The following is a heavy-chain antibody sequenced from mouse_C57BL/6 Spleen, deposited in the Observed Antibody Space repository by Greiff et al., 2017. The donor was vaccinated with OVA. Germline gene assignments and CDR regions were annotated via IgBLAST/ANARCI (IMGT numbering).Heavy chain of an antibody. CDR3: VRYSNYDGFAY. CDR2: IRSKSNNYAT. J-gene: IGHJ3*01. Sequence: EVKLMESGGGLVQPKGSLKLSCAASGFSFNTYAMNWVRQAPGKGLEWVARIRSKSNNYATYYADSVKDRFTISRDDSESMLYLQMNNLKTEDTAMYYCVRYSNYDGFAYWGQGTLVTVSA. V-gene: IGHV10-1*01. CDR1: GFSFNTYA. D-gene: IGHD2-5*01.